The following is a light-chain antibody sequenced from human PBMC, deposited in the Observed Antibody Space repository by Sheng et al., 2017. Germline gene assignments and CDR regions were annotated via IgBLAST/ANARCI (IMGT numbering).Light chain of an antibody. CDR2: DVS. CDR1: SSDVGGYNY. CDR3: SSYTSSSTLV. J-gene: IGLJ3*02. V-gene: IGLV2-14*03. Sequence: QSALTQPASVSGSPGQSITISCTGTSSDVGGYNYVSWYQQHPGKAPKLMIYDVSNRPSGVSNRFSGSKSGNTASLIISGLQAEDEAVYYCSSYTSSSTLVFGGGTKLTVL.